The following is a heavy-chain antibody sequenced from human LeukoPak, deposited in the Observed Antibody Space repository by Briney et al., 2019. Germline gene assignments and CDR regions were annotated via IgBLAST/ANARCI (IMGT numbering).Heavy chain of an antibody. CDR3: ARRTTLRRDGYNYSNYYYYYYMDV. CDR1: GGSIGSSSYY. V-gene: IGHV4-39*01. D-gene: IGHD5-24*01. Sequence: SETLSLTCTVSGGSIGSSSYYWGWIRQPPGKGLEWIGSIYYSGSTYYNPSLKSRVTISVDTSKNQFSLKLSSVTAADTAVYYCARRTTLRRDGYNYSNYYYYYYMDVWGKGTTVTISS. J-gene: IGHJ6*03. CDR2: IYYSGST.